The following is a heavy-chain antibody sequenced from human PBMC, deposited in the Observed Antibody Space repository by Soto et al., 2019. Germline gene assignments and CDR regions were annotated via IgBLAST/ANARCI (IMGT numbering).Heavy chain of an antibody. CDR2: ISYDGSNK. CDR1: GFTFSRFG. J-gene: IGHJ4*02. D-gene: IGHD6-19*01. CDR3: AKGLTSGWYYFDY. V-gene: IGHV3-30*18. Sequence: LRLSCAASGFTFSRFGMHWVRQAPGKGLQWVALISYDGSNKYYADSVKGRFTISRDISKNTLFLQMDSLRAEDTAVYYCAKGLTSGWYYFDYWGQGTLVTVSS.